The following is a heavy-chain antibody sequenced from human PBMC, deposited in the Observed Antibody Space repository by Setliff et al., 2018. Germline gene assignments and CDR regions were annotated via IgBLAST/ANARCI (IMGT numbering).Heavy chain of an antibody. V-gene: IGHV4-39*07. Sequence: SETLSLTCTVSGASISSSGYYWGWIRQPPGEGLEWIASIYYSGSTYYNPSLKSRVTISLDTSKNQFSLKLASMTAADTAIYYCARAPQYTNYWYALSWFDPWGQRTLVTVSS. D-gene: IGHD2-8*02. CDR2: IYYSGST. CDR3: ARAPQYTNYWYALSWFDP. J-gene: IGHJ5*02. CDR1: GASISSSGYY.